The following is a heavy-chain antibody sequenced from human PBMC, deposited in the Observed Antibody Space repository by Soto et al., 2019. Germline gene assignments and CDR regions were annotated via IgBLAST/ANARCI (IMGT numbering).Heavy chain of an antibody. CDR1: GFTFSSYS. CDR2: ISSSSSYI. Sequence: GGSLRLSCAAPGFTFSSYSMNWVRQAPGKGLEWVSSISSSSSYIYYADSVEGRFTISRDNAKNSLYLQMNSLRAEDTAVYYCARDDDKSFDYWGQGTLVTVSS. V-gene: IGHV3-21*01. J-gene: IGHJ4*02. CDR3: ARDDDKSFDY.